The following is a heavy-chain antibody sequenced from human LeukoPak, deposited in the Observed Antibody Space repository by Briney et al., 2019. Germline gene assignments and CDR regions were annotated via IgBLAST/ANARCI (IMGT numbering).Heavy chain of an antibody. CDR3: VICPGSYYLNWFDP. CDR1: GGSIASSYS. D-gene: IGHD3-10*02. CDR2: MYYTGST. Sequence: SETLSLTCTVSGGSIASSYSWGWIRQPPGKGLEWIGSMYYTGSTYINPSLKSRVTISGDTSKKQFSLKLSSVTAADTAVYYCVICPGSYYLNWFDPWGQGTLVTVSS. J-gene: IGHJ5*02. V-gene: IGHV4-39*07.